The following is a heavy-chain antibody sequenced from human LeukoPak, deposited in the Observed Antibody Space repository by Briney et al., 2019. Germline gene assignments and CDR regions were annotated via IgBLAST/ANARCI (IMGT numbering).Heavy chain of an antibody. D-gene: IGHD1-26*01. Sequence: GGSLRLSCAASGFTFSSYNMNWARQAPGKGLEWVSSTSGSGNHMYYADSVKGRFTISRDNAKDSLYLQMNSLRAEDTAFYHCARGWDRFDSWGQGTLVTVSS. CDR2: TSGSGNHM. CDR1: GFTFSSYN. J-gene: IGHJ4*02. V-gene: IGHV3-21*01. CDR3: ARGWDRFDS.